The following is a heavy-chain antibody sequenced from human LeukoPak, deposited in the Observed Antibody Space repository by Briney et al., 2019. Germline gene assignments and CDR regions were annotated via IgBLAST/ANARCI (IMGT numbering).Heavy chain of an antibody. CDR3: ARHYCSSTSCQPPFFDY. J-gene: IGHJ4*02. CDR1: GGSISSRTYY. CDR2: IQFSGNT. Sequence: SETLSLTCTVSGGSISSRTYYWGWIRQPPGKGLEWIGSIQFSGNTYYKPSLKGRVTISVDTSKNQFSLKLSSVTAADTAVYYCARHYCSSTSCQPPFFDYWGQGTLVTVSS. V-gene: IGHV4-39*07. D-gene: IGHD2-2*01.